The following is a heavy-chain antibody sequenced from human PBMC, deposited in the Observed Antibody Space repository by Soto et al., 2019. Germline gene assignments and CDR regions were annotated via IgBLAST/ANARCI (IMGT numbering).Heavy chain of an antibody. CDR3: ARESCRGLDY. V-gene: IGHV1-18*01. Sequence: QIQLVQSGAEVKKPGTSVKVSCKTSGFTFTNYGINWVRQATGQGLEWMGWISAHNGNTDYTKNFQGRVTMTRDASTTTAYMEMRSLRSDDTAFYYCARESCRGLDYWGQGTLVTVSS. CDR1: GFTFTNYG. J-gene: IGHJ4*02. CDR2: ISAHNGNT. D-gene: IGHD2-15*01.